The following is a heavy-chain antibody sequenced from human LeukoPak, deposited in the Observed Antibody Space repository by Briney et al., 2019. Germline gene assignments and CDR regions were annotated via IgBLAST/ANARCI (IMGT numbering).Heavy chain of an antibody. CDR3: AKDVRVGGGGMDV. Sequence: GGSLRLSCATSGFTFSTYAMTWVRQAPGKGLEWVSLISASGDNTYYADSVKGRFTISRDNSKNTLSLQMNSLRAEDTAVYYWAKDVRVGGGGMDVWGQGPRVTVSS. J-gene: IGHJ6*02. V-gene: IGHV3-23*01. CDR1: GFTFSTYA. D-gene: IGHD1-26*01. CDR2: ISASGDNT.